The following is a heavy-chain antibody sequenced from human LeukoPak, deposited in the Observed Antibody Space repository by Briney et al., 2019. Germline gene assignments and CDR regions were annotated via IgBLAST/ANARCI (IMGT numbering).Heavy chain of an antibody. J-gene: IGHJ4*02. Sequence: SETLSLTCTVSGASKDNNNYDWGWIRQPPGKGLEWVGSVYHAGAIFQNPSLKGRVTLSIDTSKNQFSLRLHSVTAGDTAVYYCVRHGTITFGGVVGHWGQGTLVTVSS. CDR2: VYHAGAI. V-gene: IGHV4-39*01. D-gene: IGHD3-16*01. CDR3: VRHGTITFGGVVGH. CDR1: GASKDNNNYD.